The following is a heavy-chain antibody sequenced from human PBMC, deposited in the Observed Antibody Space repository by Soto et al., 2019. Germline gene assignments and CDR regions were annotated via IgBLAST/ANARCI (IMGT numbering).Heavy chain of an antibody. D-gene: IGHD3-3*01. CDR2: VFYSGST. CDR1: GGSIRSHF. V-gene: IGHV4-59*11. Sequence: QVQLQESGPRLVRPSETLSLTCSVSGGSIRSHFWTWLRQPPGKELEWIGHVFYSGSTAYNPSLKGRVSMSVETSQNHFSLSLTAVTDADTAVYYCARLGYDFWNAFDIWGQGTIVTVSS. CDR3: ARLGYDFWNAFDI. J-gene: IGHJ3*02.